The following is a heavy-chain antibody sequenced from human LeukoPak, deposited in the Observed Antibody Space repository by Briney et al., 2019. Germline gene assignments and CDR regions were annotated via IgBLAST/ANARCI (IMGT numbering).Heavy chain of an antibody. V-gene: IGHV3-23*01. D-gene: IGHD4-11*01. Sequence: PGGSLRLSCVASGFTFSSYAMNWVRQAPGKGLEWVSTITANGGRTYYADSVKGRFTISRDNAKNTLYLQMTSLRAEDTALYYCVKFREVSCDYWGQGTLVTVSS. CDR1: GFTFSSYA. J-gene: IGHJ4*02. CDR2: ITANGGRT. CDR3: VKFREVSCDY.